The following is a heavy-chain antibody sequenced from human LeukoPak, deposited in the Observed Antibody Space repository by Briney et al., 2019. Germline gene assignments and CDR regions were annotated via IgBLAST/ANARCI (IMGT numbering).Heavy chain of an antibody. J-gene: IGHJ4*02. D-gene: IGHD2-15*01. Sequence: PSETLSLTCSVSGGSINNYYWGWIRRPPGRGLEYIGHIYYTGKTDYNPSFKSRVTMSVDTSKNQLSLKLHFLTAADTAVYYCARWDCSSGTCYYLDYWGQGTLVFVSS. V-gene: IGHV4-59*01. CDR1: GGSINNYY. CDR3: ARWDCSSGTCYYLDY. CDR2: IYYTGKT.